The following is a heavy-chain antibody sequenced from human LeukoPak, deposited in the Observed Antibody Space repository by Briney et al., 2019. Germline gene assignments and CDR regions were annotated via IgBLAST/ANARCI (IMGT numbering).Heavy chain of an antibody. CDR2: IYTSGST. V-gene: IGHV4-61*02. J-gene: IGHJ4*02. D-gene: IGHD3-22*01. CDR3: ARVTTGGYYNC. CDR1: GGSISSGSYY. Sequence: KPSETLSLTCTVSGGSISSGSYYWSWIRQPAGKGLEWIGRIYTSGSTNYSPSLKSRVTISVDTSENQFSLKLSSVTAADTAVYYCARVTTGGYYNCWGQGTLVTVSS.